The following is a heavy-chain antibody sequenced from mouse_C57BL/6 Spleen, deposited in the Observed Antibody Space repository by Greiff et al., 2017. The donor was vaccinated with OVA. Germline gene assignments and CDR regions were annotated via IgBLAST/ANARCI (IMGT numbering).Heavy chain of an antibody. CDR3: ARGELGHYFDY. V-gene: IGHV1-22*01. CDR2: INPNNGGT. Sequence: VHVKQSGPELVKPGASVKMSCKASGYTFTDYNMHWVKQSHGKSLEWIGYINPNNGGTSYNQKFKGKATLTVNKSSSTAYMELRSLTSEDSAVYYCARGELGHYFDYWGQGTTLTVSS. J-gene: IGHJ2*01. D-gene: IGHD4-1*01. CDR1: GYTFTDYN.